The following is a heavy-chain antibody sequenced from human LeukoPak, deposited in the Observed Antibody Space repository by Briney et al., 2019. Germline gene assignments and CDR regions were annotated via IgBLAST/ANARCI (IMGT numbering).Heavy chain of an antibody. CDR1: GFTFCGSG. V-gene: IGHV3-23*01. CDR2: SGDSDGST. D-gene: IGHD2-15*01. Sequence: GGSLRLSCAASGFTFCGSGMSWVRQAPGKGLEWISSSGDSDGSTYYADSLKGRFTISRDNSKNTLYLQMNNLRAEDTAVYYCAKGGCRGSCNPLAYWGQGALVTVSP. J-gene: IGHJ4*02. CDR3: AKGGCRGSCNPLAY.